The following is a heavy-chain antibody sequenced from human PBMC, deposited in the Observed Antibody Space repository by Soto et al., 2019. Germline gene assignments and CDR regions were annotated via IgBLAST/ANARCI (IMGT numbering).Heavy chain of an antibody. Sequence: QVQLVQSGAEVKKPGASVKVSCKVSGYTLTELSMHWVRQAPGKGLEWMGGFDPEDGETIYAQKFQGRVTMTEDTSTDTSYMELRSLRSEDTAVYYCATDLNYVILTGYFKDHYYYYGMDVWGQGTTVTVSS. CDR2: FDPEDGET. CDR3: ATDLNYVILTGYFKDHYYYYGMDV. CDR1: GYTLTELS. J-gene: IGHJ6*02. V-gene: IGHV1-24*01. D-gene: IGHD3-9*01.